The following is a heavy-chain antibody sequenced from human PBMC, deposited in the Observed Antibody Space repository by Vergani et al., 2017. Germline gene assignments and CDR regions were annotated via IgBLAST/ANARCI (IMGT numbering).Heavy chain of an antibody. CDR3: ATANYGSGSYDRPCYYYYDMDV. CDR1: GYTLTALS. V-gene: IGHV1-24*01. J-gene: IGHJ6*03. D-gene: IGHD3-10*01. Sequence: QVQMVQSGAEVKKPGASVKVSCKVSGYTLTALSMPWVRQAPGKGLEWMGGFDPEDGETIYAQKFQGRVTMTEDTSTDTAYMELRSLRAEDTAVYYCATANYGSGSYDRPCYYYYDMDVWGKGTTVTVSS. CDR2: FDPEDGET.